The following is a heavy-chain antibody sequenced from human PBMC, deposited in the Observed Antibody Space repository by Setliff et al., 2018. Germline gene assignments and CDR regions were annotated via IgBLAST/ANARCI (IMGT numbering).Heavy chain of an antibody. J-gene: IGHJ3*02. CDR1: GGTFSSYA. Sequence: ASVKVSCKASGGTFSSYAISWVRQAPGLGLEWMGTINPSSGRTSYAQKFQGRVTMTRDTPTSTVYMDMSSLRSEDTAVYYCARDVFPYHYEGAFDIWGQGTMVPVSS. CDR2: INPSSGRT. D-gene: IGHD3-22*01. V-gene: IGHV1-46*01. CDR3: ARDVFPYHYEGAFDI.